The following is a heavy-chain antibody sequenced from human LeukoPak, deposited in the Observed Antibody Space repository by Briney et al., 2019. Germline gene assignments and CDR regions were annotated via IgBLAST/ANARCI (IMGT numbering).Heavy chain of an antibody. CDR1: GFTFSSYA. J-gene: IGHJ1*01. CDR2: ISGSGGST. V-gene: IGHV3-23*01. Sequence: PGGSLRLSCAASGFTFSSYAMSWVRQAPGKGLEWVSAISGSGGSTYYADSVKGRFTISRDNSKNTLYLQMNSLRAEDTAVYYCARGTYSGSYYFQHWGQGTLVTVSS. D-gene: IGHD1-26*01. CDR3: ARGTYSGSYYFQH.